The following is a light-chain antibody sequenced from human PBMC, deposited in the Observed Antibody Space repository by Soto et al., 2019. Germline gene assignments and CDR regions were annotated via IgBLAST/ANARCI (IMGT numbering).Light chain of an antibody. CDR2: AAS. CDR1: QGIGSW. J-gene: IGKJ4*01. CDR3: QQANSFPPT. Sequence: DIPLAPSPSSVSASVGDRVTITCRASQGIGSWLAWYQQKPGKAPKLLIYAASTLQSGVPSRFSGSGSGTDFTLTISSLQPEDFASYHCQQANSFPPTFGGGTKVEIQ. V-gene: IGKV1D-12*01.